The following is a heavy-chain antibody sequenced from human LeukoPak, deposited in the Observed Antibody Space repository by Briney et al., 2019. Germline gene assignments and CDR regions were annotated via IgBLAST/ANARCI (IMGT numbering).Heavy chain of an antibody. CDR2: IIPVLNIT. CDR1: GGTFSSSA. D-gene: IGHD4/OR15-4a*01. Sequence: ASVKVSCKTSGGTFSSSAITWVRQAPGQGLEWMGRIIPVLNITSYAQKFQGRVTITAYTSTSTVYMELSSLRSEETAVYYCARDQGLTAPPPYGLDVWGQGTTVIVSS. V-gene: IGHV1-69*04. CDR3: ARDQGLTAPPPYGLDV. J-gene: IGHJ6*02.